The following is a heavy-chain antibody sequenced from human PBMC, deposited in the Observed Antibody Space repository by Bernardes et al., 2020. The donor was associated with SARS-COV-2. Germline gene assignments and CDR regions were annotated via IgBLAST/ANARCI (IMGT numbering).Heavy chain of an antibody. Sequence: GPTLVIHTQTLTLTCTFSGFSLSTSGMCVSWIRQPPGKALEWLALIDWDDDKYYSTSLKTRLTISKDTSKNQVVLTMTNMDPVDTATYYCARTLTIFGEGYYFDYWGQGTLVTVSS. J-gene: IGHJ4*02. CDR1: GFSLSTSGMC. V-gene: IGHV2-70*01. D-gene: IGHD3-3*01. CDR2: IDWDDDK. CDR3: ARTLTIFGEGYYFDY.